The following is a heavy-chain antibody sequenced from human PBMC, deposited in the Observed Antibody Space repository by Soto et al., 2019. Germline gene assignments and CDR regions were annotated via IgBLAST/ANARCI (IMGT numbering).Heavy chain of an antibody. Sequence: QVQLVQSGAEVKKPGASVKVSCKTSGYTFTRYGFSWVRQAPGQGLEWMGWISAYNGDTNFAQKLQGRVTMTTDTSTDKAYMELRSLRTDDTAVYYCARAGTITSPHAFDIWGQGTMVTVSS. J-gene: IGHJ3*02. D-gene: IGHD1-1*01. V-gene: IGHV1-18*01. CDR3: ARAGTITSPHAFDI. CDR1: GYTFTRYG. CDR2: ISAYNGDT.